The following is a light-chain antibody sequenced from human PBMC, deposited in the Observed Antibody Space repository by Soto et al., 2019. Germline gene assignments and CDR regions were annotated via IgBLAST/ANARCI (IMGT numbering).Light chain of an antibody. CDR1: RSNIGAGYD. CDR3: QSYDSSLSGYV. J-gene: IGLJ1*01. V-gene: IGLV1-40*01. CDR2: ANN. Sequence: QSVLTQPPSVSGAPGQRVTISCTGSRSNIGAGYDVHWYQQLPGTAPKLLIYANNIRPSGVPGRFSGSKSGTSASLAITGLQAEDEADYYCQSYDSSLSGYVFGTGTKVPS.